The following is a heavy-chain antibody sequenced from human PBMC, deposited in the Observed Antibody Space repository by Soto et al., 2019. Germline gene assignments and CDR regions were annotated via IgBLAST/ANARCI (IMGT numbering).Heavy chain of an antibody. V-gene: IGHV3-23*01. CDR1: GFTFSSYA. CDR2: ISGSGGST. J-gene: IGHJ6*02. D-gene: IGHD6-19*01. Sequence: EVQLLESGGGLVQPGGSLRLSCAASGFTFSSYAMSWVRQAPGKGLEWVSAISGSGGSTYYADSVKGRFTISRDNSKNTLYLQMNSLRAEDTAVYYCSGTPQWLPTLVYYYYGMDVWGQGTTVTVSS. CDR3: SGTPQWLPTLVYYYYGMDV.